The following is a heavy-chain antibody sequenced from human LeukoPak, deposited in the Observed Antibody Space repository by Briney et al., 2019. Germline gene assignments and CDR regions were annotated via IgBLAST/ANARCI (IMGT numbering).Heavy chain of an antibody. D-gene: IGHD6-13*01. CDR1: GGSISSSSYY. CDR2: IYYSGST. Sequence: SETLSLTCTVSGGSISSSSYYWGWIRQPPGKGLEWIGSIYYSGSTYYNPSLRSRITMSVDRSKNQFSLKLNSVTVADTAVYYCARVEQQLGYDYWGQGTLVTVSS. CDR3: ARVEQQLGYDY. J-gene: IGHJ4*02. V-gene: IGHV4-39*07.